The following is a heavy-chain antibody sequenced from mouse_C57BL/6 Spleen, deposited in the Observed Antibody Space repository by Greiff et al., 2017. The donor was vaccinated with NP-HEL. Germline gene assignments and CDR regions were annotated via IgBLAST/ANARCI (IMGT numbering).Heavy chain of an antibody. V-gene: IGHV1-15*01. J-gene: IGHJ3*01. D-gene: IGHD1-1*01. Sequence: QVQLQQSGAELVRPGASVTLSCKASGYTFTDYEMHWVKQTPVHGLEWIGAIDPETGGTAYNQKFKGKAILTADKSSSTAYMELRSLTSEDSAVYDCTRSNYGSPFAYWGQGTLVTVSA. CDR3: TRSNYGSPFAY. CDR2: IDPETGGT. CDR1: GYTFTDYE.